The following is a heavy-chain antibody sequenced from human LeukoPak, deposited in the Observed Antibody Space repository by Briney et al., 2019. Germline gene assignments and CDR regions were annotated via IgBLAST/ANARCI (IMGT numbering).Heavy chain of an antibody. D-gene: IGHD3-3*01. CDR3: ARDGPLYYDFWSGLHDAFDI. CDR2: ISGSGGST. Sequence: GGSLRLSCAASGFTFSSYAMSWVRQAPGKGLEWVSAISGSGGSTYYADSVKGRFTISRDNSKNTLYLQMNSLRAEDTAVYYCARDGPLYYDFWSGLHDAFDIWGQGTMVTVSS. CDR1: GFTFSSYA. J-gene: IGHJ3*02. V-gene: IGHV3-23*01.